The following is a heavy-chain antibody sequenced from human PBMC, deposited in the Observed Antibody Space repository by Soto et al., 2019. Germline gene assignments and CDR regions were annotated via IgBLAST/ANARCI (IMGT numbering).Heavy chain of an antibody. CDR2: IYYSGST. J-gene: IGHJ4*02. V-gene: IGHV4-39*01. CDR3: ARHAYYYASGTGYYFDC. D-gene: IGHD3-10*01. Sequence: SETLSLTCTVSGVSISSSTYYWGWIRQPPGKGLEWIGSIYYSGSTYYNPSLKSRVTISVDTPKKQFSLKLSSVTAADTSVYYCARHAYYYASGTGYYFDCWGQGTLVTVSS. CDR1: GVSISSSTYY.